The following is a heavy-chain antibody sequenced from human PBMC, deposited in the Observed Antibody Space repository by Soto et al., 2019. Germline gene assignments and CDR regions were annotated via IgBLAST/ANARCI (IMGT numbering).Heavy chain of an antibody. Sequence: GGSLRLSCAASGFTFSSYDMHWVRQATGKGLEWVSAIGTAGDTYYPGSVKGRFTISRENAKNSLYLQMNSLRAGDTAVYYCARGDCSGGSCIRNDAFDIWGQGTMVTVSS. CDR2: IGTAGDT. D-gene: IGHD2-15*01. CDR3: ARGDCSGGSCIRNDAFDI. J-gene: IGHJ3*02. V-gene: IGHV3-13*01. CDR1: GFTFSSYD.